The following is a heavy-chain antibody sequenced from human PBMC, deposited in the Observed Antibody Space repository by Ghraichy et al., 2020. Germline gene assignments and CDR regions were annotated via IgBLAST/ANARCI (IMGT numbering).Heavy chain of an antibody. CDR2: IRYDGSNK. D-gene: IGHD3-3*01. Sequence: LSLTCAASGFTFSSYGMHWVRQAPGKGLEWVAFIRYDGSNKYYADSVKGRFTISRDNSKNTLYLQMNSLRAEDTAVYYCAKEFDRYYDFWSGYYSFLGGFDGMDVWGQGTTVTVSS. CDR3: AKEFDRYYDFWSGYYSFLGGFDGMDV. CDR1: GFTFSSYG. J-gene: IGHJ6*02. V-gene: IGHV3-30*02.